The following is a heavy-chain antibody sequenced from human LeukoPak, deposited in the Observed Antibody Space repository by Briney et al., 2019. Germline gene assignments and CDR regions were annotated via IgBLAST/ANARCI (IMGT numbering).Heavy chain of an antibody. CDR3: ARGRRLGYWYFDL. J-gene: IGHJ2*01. V-gene: IGHV1-18*01. D-gene: IGHD3-9*01. CDR1: GYTFTSYG. CDR2: IITYNGNT. Sequence: ASVKVSCKACGYTFTSYGISWVRQAPGQGLEWMGWIITYNGNTNYALKLQDRATVTTEASTSTAYMELRSLRSDDTAVYYCARGRRLGYWYFDLWGRGTLVTVSS.